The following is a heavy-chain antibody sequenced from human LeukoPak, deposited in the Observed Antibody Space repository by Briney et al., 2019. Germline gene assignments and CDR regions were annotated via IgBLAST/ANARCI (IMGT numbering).Heavy chain of an antibody. Sequence: SVKVSCKASGGTFSSYAISWVRQAPGQGLEWMGGIIPIFGTANYAQKFQGRVTITADESTSTAYMELSSLRSEDTAVYYCARDGGVYGGNSHYYYMDVWGKGTTVTVSS. D-gene: IGHD4-23*01. V-gene: IGHV1-69*13. CDR1: GGTFSSYA. J-gene: IGHJ6*03. CDR3: ARDGGVYGGNSHYYYMDV. CDR2: IIPIFGTA.